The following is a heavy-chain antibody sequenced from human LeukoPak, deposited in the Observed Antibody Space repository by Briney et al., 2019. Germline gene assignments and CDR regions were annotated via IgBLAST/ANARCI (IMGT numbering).Heavy chain of an antibody. CDR2: ITPTSSYI. V-gene: IGHV3-21*01. Sequence: GGSLRLSCAVSGLTFSSYSFNWVRQAPGKGLEWVSSITPTSSYIYYADSVKGRFTISRDNAKNSLYLQMNSLRAEATAVYYCARLRRNNDNSGYYYYYDYWGQGTLVTVSS. CDR1: GLTFSSYS. D-gene: IGHD3-22*01. J-gene: IGHJ4*02. CDR3: ARLRRNNDNSGYYYYYDY.